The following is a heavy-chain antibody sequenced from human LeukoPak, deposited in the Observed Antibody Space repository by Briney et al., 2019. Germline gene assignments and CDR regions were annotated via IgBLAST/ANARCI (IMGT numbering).Heavy chain of an antibody. CDR1: GGSISSSNW. V-gene: IGHV4-4*02. CDR3: ARAYSMMYSSGWYEY. CDR2: IYHSGST. Sequence: SGTLSLTCAVSGGSISSSNWWSWVRQPPGKGLEWIGEIYHSGSTNYNPSLKSRVTISVDTSKNQFSLKLTSVTAADTAVYYCARAYSMMYSSGWYEYWGQGTLVTVSS. D-gene: IGHD6-19*01. J-gene: IGHJ4*02.